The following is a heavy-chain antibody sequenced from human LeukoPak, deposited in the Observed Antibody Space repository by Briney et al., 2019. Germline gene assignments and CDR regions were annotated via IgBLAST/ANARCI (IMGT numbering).Heavy chain of an antibody. D-gene: IGHD6-13*01. J-gene: IGHJ6*03. V-gene: IGHV1-69*13. CDR3: ARGARSWYRSDYMDV. CDR1: GGTFSSYA. CDR2: IIPIFGTA. Sequence: GASVKVSCKASGGTFSSYAISWVRQAPGQGLEWMGGIIPIFGTANYAQKFQGRVTITADESTSTAYMELSSLRSEDTAVYYCARGARSWYRSDYMDVWGKGTTVIISS.